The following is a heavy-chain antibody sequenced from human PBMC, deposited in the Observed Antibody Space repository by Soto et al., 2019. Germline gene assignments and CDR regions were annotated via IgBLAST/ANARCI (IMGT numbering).Heavy chain of an antibody. CDR3: ARLVRSIHFDY. J-gene: IGHJ4*02. CDR2: IVCSGSS. V-gene: IGHV4-61*01. Sequence: PESLSLTCTVSGFSVNSDSHYWCWIRQPPGKGLEWIGHIVCSGSSNYNPSLKSRVAISGDTSKKQFSLKMSSLNAAETAVYYCARLVRSIHFDYWGQGTPVTVS. CDR1: GFSVNSDSHY. D-gene: IGHD2-8*02.